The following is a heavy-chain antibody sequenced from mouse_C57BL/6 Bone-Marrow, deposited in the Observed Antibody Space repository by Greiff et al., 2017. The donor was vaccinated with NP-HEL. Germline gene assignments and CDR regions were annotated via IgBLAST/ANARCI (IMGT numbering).Heavy chain of an antibody. D-gene: IGHD1-1*01. Sequence: VQLQQSGAELARPGASVKLSCKASGYTFTSYGISWVKQRTGQGLEWIGEIYPRSGNTYYNEKFKGKATLTADKSSSTAYMELRSLTSEDSAVYCCARKPPYYGSSYRYFDVWGTGTTVTVSS. CDR1: GYTFTSYG. V-gene: IGHV1-81*01. CDR2: IYPRSGNT. J-gene: IGHJ1*03. CDR3: ARKPPYYGSSYRYFDV.